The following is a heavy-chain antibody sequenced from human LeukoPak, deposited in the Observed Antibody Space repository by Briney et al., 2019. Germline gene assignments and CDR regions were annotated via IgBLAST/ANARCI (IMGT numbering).Heavy chain of an antibody. CDR2: ISGSGGST. D-gene: IGHD3-10*01. CDR3: AKAKVLWFGEYVDY. Sequence: GGSLRLSCAASGFTFSSYAMSWVRQAPGKGLEWVSAISGSGGSTYYADSVKGRFTISRDNSKNTLYLQMNSLRAEDTAVYYCAKAKVLWFGEYVDYWGQGTLVTVSS. V-gene: IGHV3-23*01. J-gene: IGHJ4*02. CDR1: GFTFSSYA.